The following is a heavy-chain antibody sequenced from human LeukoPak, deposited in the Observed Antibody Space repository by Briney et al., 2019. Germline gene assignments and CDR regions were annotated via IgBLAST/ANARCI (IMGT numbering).Heavy chain of an antibody. J-gene: IGHJ4*02. CDR2: ISYDGNSK. CDR1: GFTVTSYA. Sequence: GGSLRLSCAASGFTVTSYAMHWVRQAPGKGLEWVALISYDGNSKYYADSVKGRFTISRDNSKNTLFLQMTSLRPEDTAVYYCARVHSSSWYCCSDYWGQGTLVTVSS. D-gene: IGHD6-13*01. CDR3: ARVHSSSWYCCSDY. V-gene: IGHV3-30-3*01.